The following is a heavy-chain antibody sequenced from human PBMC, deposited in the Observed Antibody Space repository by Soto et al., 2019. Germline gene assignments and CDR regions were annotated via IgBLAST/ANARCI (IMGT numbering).Heavy chain of an antibody. J-gene: IGHJ1*01. Sequence: GGSLRLSCAASGFTFSSYAMHWVRQAPGKGLEWVAVISYDGSNKYYADSVKGRFTISRDNSKNTLYLQMNSLRAEDAAVYYCARDEGGEAAREYFQHWGQGTLVTVSS. D-gene: IGHD6-6*01. CDR2: ISYDGSNK. CDR1: GFTFSSYA. V-gene: IGHV3-30*04. CDR3: ARDEGGEAAREYFQH.